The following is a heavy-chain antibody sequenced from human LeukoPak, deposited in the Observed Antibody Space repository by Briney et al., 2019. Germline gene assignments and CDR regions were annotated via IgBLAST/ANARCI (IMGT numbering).Heavy chain of an antibody. CDR2: ISSDGGNR. D-gene: IGHD6-19*01. Sequence: GGSLRLSCAASGFTFSSYAMHWVRRAPGKALEWVATISSDGGNRYYSDSVKGRFTISRDNSKNTLYLQMNSPRPEDTAVFHCARGRAVTGSTVDYWGQGTLVTVSS. V-gene: IGHV3-30-3*01. CDR3: ARGRAVTGSTVDY. J-gene: IGHJ4*02. CDR1: GFTFSSYA.